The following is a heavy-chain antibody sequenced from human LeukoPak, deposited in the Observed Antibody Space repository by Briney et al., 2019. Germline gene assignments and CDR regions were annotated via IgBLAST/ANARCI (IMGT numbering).Heavy chain of an antibody. CDR2: INHSGST. CDR1: GGPFSGYY. J-gene: IGHJ4*02. Sequence: PSETLSLTCAVYGGPFSGYYWSWIRQPPGKGLEWIGEINHSGSTNYNPSLKSRVTISVDTSKNQSSLKLSSVTAADTAVYYCARGRSSRFWGQGTLVTVSS. V-gene: IGHV4-34*01. D-gene: IGHD6-13*01. CDR3: ARGRSSRF.